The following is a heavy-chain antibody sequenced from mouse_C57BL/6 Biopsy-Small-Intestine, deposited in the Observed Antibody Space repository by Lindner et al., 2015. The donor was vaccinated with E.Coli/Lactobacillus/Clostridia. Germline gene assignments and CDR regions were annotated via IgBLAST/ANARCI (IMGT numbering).Heavy chain of an antibody. CDR1: GGTLSRYA. CDR3: AQPGGYCDSTSCFDY. J-gene: IGHJ2*01. CDR2: ILPIFGTP. D-gene: IGHD1-1*02. Sequence: SVKVSCKASGGTLSRYALSWVRQAPGQGLEWMGGILPIFGTPVYAQNFQGRLTIIADKSTSTAYMELSSLRSEDTAVYYCAQPGGYCDSTSCFDYWGQGTLLTVSS. V-gene: IGHV1-81*01.